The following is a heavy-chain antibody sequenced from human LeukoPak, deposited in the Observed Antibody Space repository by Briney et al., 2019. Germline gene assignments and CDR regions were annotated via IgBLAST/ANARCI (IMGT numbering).Heavy chain of an antibody. Sequence: VASVKVSCKASGFTFTSSAMQWVRQARGQRLEWIGWIVVGSGNTNYAQKFQERVTITRDTSIGTAYMELSRLRSDDTAVYYCARGPLGYCSGGSCYNDYWGQGTLVTVSS. CDR3: ARGPLGYCSGGSCYNDY. CDR2: IVVGSGNT. CDR1: GFTFTSSA. V-gene: IGHV1-58*02. J-gene: IGHJ4*02. D-gene: IGHD2-15*01.